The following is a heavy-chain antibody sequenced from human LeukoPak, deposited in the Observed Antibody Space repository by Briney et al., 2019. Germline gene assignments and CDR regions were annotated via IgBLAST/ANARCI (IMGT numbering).Heavy chain of an antibody. J-gene: IGHJ4*02. CDR2: IDSDGSST. CDR1: GFTFRNYW. V-gene: IGHV3-74*01. Sequence: PGGSLRLSCAASGFTFRNYWMHWVRQAPGKGLVWVSRIDSDGSSTSYADSVKGRFAISRDNAKNTLYLQMNSLSVEDTAVYHFSRGLDYYDSSGYYWGQGTLVTVSS. D-gene: IGHD3-22*01. CDR3: SRGLDYYDSSGYY.